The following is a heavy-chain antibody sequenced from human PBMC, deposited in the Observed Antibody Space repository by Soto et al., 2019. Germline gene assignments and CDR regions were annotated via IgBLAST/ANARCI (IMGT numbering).Heavy chain of an antibody. Sequence: PGGSLRLSCTASGFTFGDYAMSWFRQAPGKGLEWVGFIRSKAYGGTTEYAASVKGRFTISRDDSKSIAYLQMNSLKTEDTAVYYCTRDRKATYYDFWSGYPPSIDYWGQGTLVTVS. D-gene: IGHD3-3*01. CDR3: TRDRKATYYDFWSGYPPSIDY. V-gene: IGHV3-49*03. J-gene: IGHJ4*02. CDR1: GFTFGDYA. CDR2: IRSKAYGGTT.